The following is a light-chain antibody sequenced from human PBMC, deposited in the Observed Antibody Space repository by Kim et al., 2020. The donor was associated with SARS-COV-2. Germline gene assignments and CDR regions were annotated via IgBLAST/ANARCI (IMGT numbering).Light chain of an antibody. CDR1: RFNIGVGYD. V-gene: IGLV1-40*01. CDR2: GNN. CDR3: LSYDSSLSAWV. J-gene: IGLJ3*02. Sequence: QSVLTQPPSVSGAPGQSVTISCTGNRFNIGVGYDVHWYQQLPGTAPQLLISGNNNRPSGVPDRFSGSKSVTSASLAITGLQAEDEAVYYCLSYDSSLSAWVFGGGTQLTVL.